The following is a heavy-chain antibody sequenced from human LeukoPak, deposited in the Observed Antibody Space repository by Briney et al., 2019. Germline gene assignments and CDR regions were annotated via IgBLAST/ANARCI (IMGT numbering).Heavy chain of an antibody. V-gene: IGHV3-20*04. CDR1: GFTFDDYG. CDR3: AREATVTASFDY. J-gene: IGHJ4*02. D-gene: IGHD4-17*01. Sequence: GGSLRLSCAASGFTFDDYGMSWVRQAPGKGLEWVSGINWHGGSTGYADSVKRRFTICRDNAKNSVYLQMNSLRAEHTALYYCAREATVTASFDYWGQGTLVTVSS. CDR2: INWHGGST.